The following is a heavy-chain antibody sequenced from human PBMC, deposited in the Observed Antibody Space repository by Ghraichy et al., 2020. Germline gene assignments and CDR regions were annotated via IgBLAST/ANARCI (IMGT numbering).Heavy chain of an antibody. CDR1: GYTFIRFG. J-gene: IGHJ3*02. Sequence: ASVKVSCKASGYTFIRFGISWVRQAPGHGPEWMGWVNAYTGNTDYEEKFQGRVTMTTDTSTTTAYMELRGLTSDDTAVYYCARHSHEFDDTFDIWGQGTLVTVSS. V-gene: IGHV1-18*04. CDR2: VNAYTGNT. D-gene: IGHD3-9*01. CDR3: ARHSHEFDDTFDI.